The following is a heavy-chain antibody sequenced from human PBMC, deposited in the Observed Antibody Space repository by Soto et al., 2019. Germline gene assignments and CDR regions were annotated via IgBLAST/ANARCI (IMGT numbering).Heavy chain of an antibody. CDR3: ARDLRGIQDRYYFDN. V-gene: IGHV3-30-3*01. CDR2: ILYDGGNK. J-gene: IGHJ4*02. CDR1: GCAFNKYS. Sequence: PWGSLIISCGASGCAFNKYSVHWVRPAPVKGLEWVGVILYDGGNKYYADSVKGLLTISRDNPKNTLYLQVNSLRGDDTAIYYCARDLRGIQDRYYFDNWGRGTLVTVSS. D-gene: IGHD5-18*01.